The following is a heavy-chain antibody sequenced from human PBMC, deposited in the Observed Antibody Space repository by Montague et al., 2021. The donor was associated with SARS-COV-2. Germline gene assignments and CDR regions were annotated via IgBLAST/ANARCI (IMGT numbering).Heavy chain of an antibody. V-gene: IGHV4-61*02. Sequence: TLSLTCTLSGDSISRNNLYWTWIRQPAGKVLEWIGRISTTGSPEYNPSLKGRVTLSLDTSKNQFSLRLSSVTAADTAMYYCTIEGHITTICSGCPRNWYDPWGQGTLVTGSS. J-gene: IGHJ5*02. CDR2: ISTTGSP. CDR1: GDSISRNNLY. D-gene: IGHD2-2*01. CDR3: TIEGHITTICSGCPRNWYDP.